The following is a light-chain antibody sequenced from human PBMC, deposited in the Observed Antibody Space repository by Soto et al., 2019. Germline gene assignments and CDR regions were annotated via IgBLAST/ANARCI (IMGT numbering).Light chain of an antibody. CDR1: QSISTY. CDR3: QQYDKWPLT. CDR2: GAS. V-gene: IGKV3-15*01. Sequence: EIVMTQSPATLSVSPGERASLSCRASQSISTYLAWYQQKPGQAPRLLIYGASTRATGIPARFSGSVSGTEFTLTICRPHSEDFAVYYCQQYDKWPLTFGPGTKVDIE. J-gene: IGKJ3*01.